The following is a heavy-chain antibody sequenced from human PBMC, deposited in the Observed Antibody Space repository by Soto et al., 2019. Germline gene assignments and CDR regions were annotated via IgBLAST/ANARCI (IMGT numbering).Heavy chain of an antibody. Sequence: AGGSLRLSCRASGVMCISYGMNWVRQAPGKGLEWVSYISSSSSYTNYADSVKGRFTISRDNAKNSLYLQMNSLRAEDTAVYYCARSANYDILTGYYVDAFDIWGQGTMVTVSS. CDR3: ARSANYDILTGYYVDAFDI. D-gene: IGHD3-9*01. J-gene: IGHJ3*02. V-gene: IGHV3-21*05. CDR2: ISSSSSYT. CDR1: GVMCISYG.